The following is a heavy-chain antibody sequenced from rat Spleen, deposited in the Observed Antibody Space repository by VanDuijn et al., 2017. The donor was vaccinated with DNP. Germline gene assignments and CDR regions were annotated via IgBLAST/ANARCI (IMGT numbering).Heavy chain of an antibody. Sequence: QVQLKESGPGLVQPSQTLSLTCTVSGFSLTSNSVQWVRQPPGKGLAWVGAIWSGGSTDYNSALKSRLTISRDTSKSQVFLKMNSVQTEDTAMYFCASIAADYWGQGVMVTVSS. CDR1: GFSLTSNS. J-gene: IGHJ2*01. V-gene: IGHV2-1*01. CDR3: ASIAADY. CDR2: IWSGGST. D-gene: IGHD1-2*01.